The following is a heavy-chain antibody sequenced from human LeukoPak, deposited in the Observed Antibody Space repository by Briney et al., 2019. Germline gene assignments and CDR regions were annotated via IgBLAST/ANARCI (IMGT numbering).Heavy chain of an antibody. V-gene: IGHV1-69*01. Sequence: ASVKVSCKASGGTFSSYAISWVRQAPGQGLEWMGGIIPIFGTANYAQKFQGRVTITADESTSTAYMELSSLRSEDTAVYYCARDTLSYSGGWYVKDWFDPWGQGTLVTVSS. CDR3: ARDTLSYSGGWYVKDWFDP. D-gene: IGHD6-19*01. CDR1: GGTFSSYA. CDR2: IIPIFGTA. J-gene: IGHJ5*02.